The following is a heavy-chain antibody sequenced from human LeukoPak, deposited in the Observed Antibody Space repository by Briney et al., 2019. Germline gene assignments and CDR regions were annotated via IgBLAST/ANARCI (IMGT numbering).Heavy chain of an antibody. D-gene: IGHD6-6*01. Sequence: PSETLSLTCAVYGGSFSGYYWSWIRQPPGKGLEWIGEINHSGSTNYNPSLKSRVTISVDTSKNQFSLKLSSVTAADTAVYYCARLGLGAARPGYWGQGTLVTVSS. V-gene: IGHV4-34*01. CDR1: GGSFSGYY. CDR2: INHSGST. J-gene: IGHJ4*02. CDR3: ARLGLGAARPGY.